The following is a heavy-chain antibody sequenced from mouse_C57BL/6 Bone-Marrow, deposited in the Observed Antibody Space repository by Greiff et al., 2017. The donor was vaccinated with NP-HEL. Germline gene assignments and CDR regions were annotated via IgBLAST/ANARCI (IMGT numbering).Heavy chain of an antibody. V-gene: IGHV5-17*01. CDR1: GFTFSDYG. J-gene: IGHJ3*01. Sequence: DVMLVESGGGLVKPGGSLKLSCAASGFTFSDYGMHWVRQAPEKGLEWVAYISSGSSTIYYADTVKGRFTISRDNAKNTLFLQMTSLRSEDTAMYYCATGAWFAYWGQGTLVTVSA. CDR3: ATGAWFAY. CDR2: ISSGSSTI.